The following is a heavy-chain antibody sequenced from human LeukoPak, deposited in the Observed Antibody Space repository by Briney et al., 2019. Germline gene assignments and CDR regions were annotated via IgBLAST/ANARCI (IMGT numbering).Heavy chain of an antibody. V-gene: IGHV4-34*01. CDR2: INHSGST. CDR1: GGSFSGYY. J-gene: IGHJ4*02. CDR3: ARGRYSYGPDY. Sequence: SETLSLTCAVYGGSFSGYYWSWIRQPPRQGLEWIGEINHSGSTNYNPSLKSRVTISVDTSKNQFSLKLSSVTAADTAVYYCARGRYSYGPDYWGQGTLVTVSS. D-gene: IGHD5-18*01.